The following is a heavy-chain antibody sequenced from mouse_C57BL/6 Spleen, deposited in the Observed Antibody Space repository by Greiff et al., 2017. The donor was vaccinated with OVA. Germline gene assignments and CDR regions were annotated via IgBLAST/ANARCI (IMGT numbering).Heavy chain of an antibody. V-gene: IGHV1-81*01. D-gene: IGHD2-4*01. CDR2: IYPRSGNT. CDR1: GYTFTSYG. J-gene: IGHJ3*01. CDR3: ARSGDYDVSPAWFAY. Sequence: VQLQESGAELARPGASVKLSCKASGYTFTSYGISWVKQRTGQGLEWIGEIYPRSGNTYYNEKFKGKATLTADKSSSTAYMELRSLTSEDSAVYFCARSGDYDVSPAWFAYWGQGTLVTVSA.